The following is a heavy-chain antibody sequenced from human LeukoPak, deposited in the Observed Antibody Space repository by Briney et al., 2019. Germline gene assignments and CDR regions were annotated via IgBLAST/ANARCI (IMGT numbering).Heavy chain of an antibody. J-gene: IGHJ6*03. D-gene: IGHD3-16*01. Sequence: SETLSLTCTVSGGSISSHYWSWIRQPPGKGLGWIGYIYYSGSTNYNPSLKSRVTISVDTSRNQFSLKLSSVTAADTAVYYCARGSQGGYYMDVWGKGTTVTVSS. CDR3: ARGSQGGYYMDV. V-gene: IGHV4-59*11. CDR1: GGSISSHY. CDR2: IYYSGST.